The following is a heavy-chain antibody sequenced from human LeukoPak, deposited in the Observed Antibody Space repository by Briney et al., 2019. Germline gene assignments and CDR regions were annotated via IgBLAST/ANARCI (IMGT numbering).Heavy chain of an antibody. CDR1: AASISSSSHH. D-gene: IGHD4/OR15-4a*01. CDR3: VRHDGRGGATIGAFDS. Sequence: WETLSLTCTISAASISSSSHHWGWIRQSPGKGLEWIGSIYYGQTIYYNPSLNSRVTISVVTSKDQFTLQLNSVTAADTAVYYCVRHDGRGGATIGAFDSWGQGSLVTVSS. CDR2: IYYGQTI. V-gene: IGHV4-39*01. J-gene: IGHJ5*01.